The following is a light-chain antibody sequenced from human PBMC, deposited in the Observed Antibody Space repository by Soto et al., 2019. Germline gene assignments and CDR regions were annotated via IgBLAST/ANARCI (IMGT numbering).Light chain of an antibody. CDR1: QSVDSNY. V-gene: IGKV3-20*01. CDR3: QQYGSSVYT. J-gene: IGKJ2*01. Sequence: ENVLTQSPGTLSLSPGERATLSCRASQSVDSNYLAWYQHNPGQTPRLLLYGTSTRATGIPDRFSGSGSGTDFTLAINGLEPEDFAVYYCQQYGSSVYTFGQGTKLEIK. CDR2: GTS.